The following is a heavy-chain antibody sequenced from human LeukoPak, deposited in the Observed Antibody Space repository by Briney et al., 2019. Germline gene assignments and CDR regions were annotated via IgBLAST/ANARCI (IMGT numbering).Heavy chain of an antibody. J-gene: IGHJ6*03. CDR3: ARDRGRYYDSGRYYYYYMDV. V-gene: IGHV4-61*02. Sequence: SQTLSLTCTVSGGSISSGSYYWIWMRQPAGKALEWIGRIYTSGSTNYNPSLKSRVTISVDTSKNQLSLKLSSVTAADTAVYYCARDRGRYYDSGRYYYYYMDVWGKGTTVTVSS. D-gene: IGHD3-22*01. CDR2: IYTSGST. CDR1: GGSISSGSYY.